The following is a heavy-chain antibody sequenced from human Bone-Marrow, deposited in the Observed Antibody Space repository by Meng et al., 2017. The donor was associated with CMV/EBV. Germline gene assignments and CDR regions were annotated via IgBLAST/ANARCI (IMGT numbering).Heavy chain of an antibody. Sequence: SVKCSGKASGATFSTYTISWVRQAPGQGLEWMGRIIPILGIANYAQKFQGRVTITADKSTSTAYMELSSLRSEDTAVYYCASSVVVPAAIPRGVYYYGMDVWGQGTTVTVSS. CDR2: IIPILGIA. CDR1: GATFSTYT. CDR3: ASSVVVPAAIPRGVYYYGMDV. J-gene: IGHJ6*02. V-gene: IGHV1-69*02. D-gene: IGHD2-2*02.